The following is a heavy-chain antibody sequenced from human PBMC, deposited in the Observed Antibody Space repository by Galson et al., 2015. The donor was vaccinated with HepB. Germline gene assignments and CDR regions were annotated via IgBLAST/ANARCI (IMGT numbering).Heavy chain of an antibody. V-gene: IGHV3-33*01. CDR3: ARDIVYYDNSGQSRVPGGTFDY. CDR1: GFTFSSYA. CDR2: IWYDGSNK. D-gene: IGHD3-22*01. J-gene: IGHJ4*02. Sequence: SLRLSCAASGFTFSSYAMHWVRQAPGKGLEWVAVIWYDGSNKHFTDSVKGRFTISRDNSKNTLHLQLNSLRVEDTAVYYCARDIVYYDNSGQSRVPGGTFDYWGQGTLLTVSS.